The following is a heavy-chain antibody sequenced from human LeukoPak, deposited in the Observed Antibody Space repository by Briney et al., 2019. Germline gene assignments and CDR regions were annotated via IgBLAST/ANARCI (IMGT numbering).Heavy chain of an antibody. CDR1: GFTFSGSA. V-gene: IGHV3-73*01. CDR2: IRSKANSYAT. J-gene: IGHJ5*02. Sequence: GGSLRLSCAASGFTFSGSAMHWVRQASGKGLEWVGRIRSKANSYATAYAASVKGRFTISRDESKNTAYLQMNSLKTEDAAVYYCTRRAKDDSSGYYSTWGQGTLVTVSS. CDR3: TRRAKDDSSGYYST. D-gene: IGHD3-22*01.